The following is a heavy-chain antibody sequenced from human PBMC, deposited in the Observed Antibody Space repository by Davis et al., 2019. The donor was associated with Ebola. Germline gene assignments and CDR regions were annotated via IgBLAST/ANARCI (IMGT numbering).Heavy chain of an antibody. CDR1: GGTFSSYA. CDR3: ASGAYSSSWLVGWFDP. Sequence: AASVQVSCKASGGTFSSYAISWVRQAPAQGLEWMGGIIPIFGTANYAQKFHGRVTITAHKSTSTAYMELSSLRSEDTAVYYCASGAYSSSWLVGWFDPWGQGTLVTVSS. V-gene: IGHV1-69*06. D-gene: IGHD6-13*01. CDR2: IIPIFGTA. J-gene: IGHJ5*02.